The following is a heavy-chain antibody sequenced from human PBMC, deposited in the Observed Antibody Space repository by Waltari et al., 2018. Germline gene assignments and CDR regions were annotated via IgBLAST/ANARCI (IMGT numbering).Heavy chain of an antibody. D-gene: IGHD2-21*01. Sequence: EVQLLESGGGLVQPGGSLRLSCAASGFTFSSYAMSWVRQAPGKGLEWVSVIYSGGSTYYADSVKGRFTISRDNSKNTLYLQMNSLRAEDMAVYYCAAAGFVVVPDYWGQGTLVTVSS. CDR2: IYSGGST. J-gene: IGHJ4*02. CDR3: AAAGFVVVPDY. V-gene: IGHV3-23*03. CDR1: GFTFSSYA.